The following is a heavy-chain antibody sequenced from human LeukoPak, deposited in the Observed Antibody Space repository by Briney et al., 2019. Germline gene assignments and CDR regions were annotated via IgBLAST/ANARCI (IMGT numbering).Heavy chain of an antibody. Sequence: ASVKVSCKTSGYTFTNYDITWARQAPGQGLEWMGGIIPIFGTANYAQKFQGRVTITADKSTSTAYMELSSLRSEDTAVYYCARPPYHCSSTSCYATYFDYWGQGTLVTVSS. CDR3: ARPPYHCSSTSCYATYFDY. D-gene: IGHD2-2*01. J-gene: IGHJ4*02. V-gene: IGHV1-69*06. CDR2: IIPIFGTA. CDR1: GYTFTNYD.